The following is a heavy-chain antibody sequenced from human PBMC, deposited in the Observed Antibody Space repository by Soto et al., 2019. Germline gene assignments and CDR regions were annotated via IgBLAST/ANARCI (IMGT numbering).Heavy chain of an antibody. J-gene: IGHJ4*02. CDR1: GIIFSSYS. CDR3: AATYDSHAFRFDH. Sequence: EVQLVESGGGLVQPGWSLRLSCATPGIIFSSYSINWVRQAPGKGLEWVSYINSRSTNKYYADPVKGRFTISRDNAKNSLYLQMHSLRDEDTAVYYCAATYDSHAFRFDHWGQGVLVTVSP. V-gene: IGHV3-48*02. CDR2: INSRSTNK. D-gene: IGHD3-3*01.